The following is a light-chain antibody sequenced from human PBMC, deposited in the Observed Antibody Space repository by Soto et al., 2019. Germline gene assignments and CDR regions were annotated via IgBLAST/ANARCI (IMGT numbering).Light chain of an antibody. CDR3: AVWDDSLNAVV. CDR2: TND. V-gene: IGLV1-44*01. J-gene: IGLJ3*02. Sequence: QSVLTQPPSASGAPGQRVTISCSGSTSNIGRNAVNWYQQFTGTAPKLLISTNDDRPSGVPDRFSGSKSGTSASLAISGLQSEDEADYYCAVWDDSLNAVVFGGGT. CDR1: TSNIGRNA.